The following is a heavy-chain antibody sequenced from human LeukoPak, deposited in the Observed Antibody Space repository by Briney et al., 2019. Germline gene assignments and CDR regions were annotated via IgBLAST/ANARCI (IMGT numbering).Heavy chain of an antibody. CDR3: ARDSHYDSSGYGLSDAFDI. CDR1: GFTFSSYS. D-gene: IGHD3-22*01. J-gene: IGHJ3*02. Sequence: GGSLRLSCAASGFTFSSYSMNSVRQAPGKGLEWVSSIISSSSYIYYADSVKGRFTISRDNAKNSLYLQMNSLRAEDTAVYYCARDSHYDSSGYGLSDAFDIWGQGTMVTVSS. V-gene: IGHV3-21*01. CDR2: IISSSSYI.